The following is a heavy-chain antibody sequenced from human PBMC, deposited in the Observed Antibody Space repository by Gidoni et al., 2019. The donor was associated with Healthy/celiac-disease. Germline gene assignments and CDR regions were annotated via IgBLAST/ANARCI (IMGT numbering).Heavy chain of an antibody. Sequence: EVQLVESGGGLVQPGRSLRLSCAASGFTFDDYAMHWVRQAPGKGLEWVSGISWNSGSIGYADSVKGRFTISRDNAKNSLYLQMNSLRAEDTALYYCAKDILGHQYSYGLDYWGQGTLVTVSS. CDR2: ISWNSGSI. CDR3: AKDILGHQYSYGLDY. D-gene: IGHD5-18*01. J-gene: IGHJ4*02. V-gene: IGHV3-9*01. CDR1: GFTFDDYA.